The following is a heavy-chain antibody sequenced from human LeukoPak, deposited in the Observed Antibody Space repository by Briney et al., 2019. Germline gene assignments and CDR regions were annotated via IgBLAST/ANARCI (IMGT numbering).Heavy chain of an antibody. J-gene: IGHJ3*02. CDR1: GYTFTSYY. V-gene: IGHV1-46*01. Sequence: GASVKVSCKASGYTFTSYYMHWARQAPGQGLEWMGIINTSDGSTSYAQKFQGRVTMTRDTSTGTVYMELSSLRSEGTAVYYCAREGRDNAFDIWGQGTMVTVSS. D-gene: IGHD1-26*01. CDR3: AREGRDNAFDI. CDR2: INTSDGST.